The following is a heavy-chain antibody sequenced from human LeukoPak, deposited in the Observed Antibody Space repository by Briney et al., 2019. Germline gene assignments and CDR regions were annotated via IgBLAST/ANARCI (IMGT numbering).Heavy chain of an antibody. CDR3: AKDQGTADWFDP. V-gene: IGHV3-30*02. Sequence: GGSLRLSCAAAGFTFSSYGMHWVRQAPGKGLEWVASIRYDGGNKYYADSVKGRFTISRDNSKNTLFLQMNSLRPEDTAVYYCAKDQGTADWFDPWGQGTLVTVSS. CDR2: IRYDGGNK. CDR1: GFTFSSYG. J-gene: IGHJ5*02. D-gene: IGHD1-1*01.